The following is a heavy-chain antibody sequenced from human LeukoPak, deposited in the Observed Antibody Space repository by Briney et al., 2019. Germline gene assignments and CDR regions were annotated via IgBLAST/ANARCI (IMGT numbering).Heavy chain of an antibody. J-gene: IGHJ4*02. CDR1: GGSISSYY. CDR3: AGLSGSYGGGPLY. CDR2: IYYSGST. D-gene: IGHD1-26*01. Sequence: SETLSLTCTVSGGSISSYYWSWIRQPPGKGLEWIGYIYYSGSTNYNPSLKSRVTISVDTSKNQFSLKLSSVTAADTAVYYCAGLSGSYGGGPLYWGQGTLVTVSS. V-gene: IGHV4-59*01.